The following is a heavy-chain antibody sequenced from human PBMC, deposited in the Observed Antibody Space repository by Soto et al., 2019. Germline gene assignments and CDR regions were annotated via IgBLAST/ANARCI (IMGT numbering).Heavy chain of an antibody. CDR2: INPSGGST. J-gene: IGHJ5*02. CDR1: GYTFTSYY. D-gene: IGHD3-3*01. Sequence: ASVKVSCKASGYTFTSYYMHWVRQAPGQGLEWMGIINPSGGSTSYAQKFQGRVTMTRDTSTSTVYMELSSLRSEDTAVYYCARGMDYDFWSGYYYRAPSWFDPWGQGTLVTVSS. CDR3: ARGMDYDFWSGYYYRAPSWFDP. V-gene: IGHV1-46*01.